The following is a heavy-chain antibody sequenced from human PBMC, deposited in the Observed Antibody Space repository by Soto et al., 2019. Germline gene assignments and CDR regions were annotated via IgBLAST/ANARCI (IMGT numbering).Heavy chain of an antibody. V-gene: IGHV4-39*01. J-gene: IGHJ5*02. D-gene: IGHD6-13*01. Sequence: PSETLSLTCTVSGGSISSSSYYWGWIRQPPGKGLEWIGSIYYSGGTYYNPSLKSRVTISVDTSKNQFSLKLSSVTAADTAVYYCARQKAAAGTRWFDPWGQGTLVTV. CDR1: GGSISSSSYY. CDR2: IYYSGGT. CDR3: ARQKAAAGTRWFDP.